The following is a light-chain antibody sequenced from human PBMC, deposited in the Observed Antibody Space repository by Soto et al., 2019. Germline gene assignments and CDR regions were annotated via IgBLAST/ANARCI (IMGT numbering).Light chain of an antibody. J-gene: IGLJ2*01. CDR1: SSNIGNNA. CDR3: AAWDDSLSGPV. V-gene: IGLV1-36*01. Sequence: QSVLTQPPSVSEAPRQRVTISCSGSSSNIGNNAVNWYQQLPGKAPKLLIYYDDLLPSGVSDRFSGSKSGTSASLAISGLRSEDEAHYYCAAWDDSLSGPVFGGGTKLTVL. CDR2: YDD.